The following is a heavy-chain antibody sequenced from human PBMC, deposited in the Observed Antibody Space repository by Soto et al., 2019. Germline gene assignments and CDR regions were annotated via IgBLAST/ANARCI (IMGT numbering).Heavy chain of an antibody. CDR3: ARHDYGDYRDAFDI. V-gene: IGHV3-74*01. CDR2: INSDGSST. CDR1: GFTFSIYW. Sequence: GGSLRLSCAASGFTFSIYWMHWVRQAPGKGLVWVSRINSDGSSTVYADSVKGRFTISRDNVKNTLYLQMKSLRAEDTALYYCARHDYGDYRDAFDIWGQGTMVTVSS. D-gene: IGHD4-17*01. J-gene: IGHJ3*02.